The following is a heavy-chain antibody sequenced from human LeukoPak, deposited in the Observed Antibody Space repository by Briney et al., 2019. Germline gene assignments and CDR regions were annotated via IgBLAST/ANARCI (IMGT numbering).Heavy chain of an antibody. CDR1: GGSISSSSYY. Sequence: PSETPSLTCTVSGGSISSSSYYWGWIRQPPGKGLEWIGSIYYSGSTYYNPSLKSRVTISVDTSKNQFSLKLSSVTAADTAVYYCVGDSIAPYKTGTTRHRGVYWGQGTLVTVSS. V-gene: IGHV4-39*05. CDR2: IYYSGST. J-gene: IGHJ4*02. CDR3: VGDSIAPYKTGTTRHRGVY. D-gene: IGHD1-7*01.